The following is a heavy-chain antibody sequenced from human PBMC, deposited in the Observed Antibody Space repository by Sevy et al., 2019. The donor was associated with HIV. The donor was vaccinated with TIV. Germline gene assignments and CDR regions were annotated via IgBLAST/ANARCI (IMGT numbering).Heavy chain of an antibody. Sequence: GGSLRLSCAASGFSFSSYSMNWVCQAPGKGLEWVSSISSSSSYIYYADSVKGRFTISRDNAKNSLYLQMNSLRAEDTAVYYCAREGIAARRGYYGMDVWGQGTTVTVSS. D-gene: IGHD6-6*01. V-gene: IGHV3-21*01. CDR1: GFSFSSYS. CDR2: ISSSSSYI. CDR3: AREGIAARRGYYGMDV. J-gene: IGHJ6*02.